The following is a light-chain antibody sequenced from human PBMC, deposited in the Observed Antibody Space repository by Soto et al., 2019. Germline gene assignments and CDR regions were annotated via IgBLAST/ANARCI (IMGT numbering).Light chain of an antibody. V-gene: IGLV1-44*01. J-gene: IGLJ3*02. CDR3: AAWDDSLNGWV. CDR2: SNN. CDR1: SSNIGSNT. Sequence: VLTQPPSASGTPGQRVTISCSGSSSNIGSNTVNWYQQLPGTAPKLLIYSNNQRPSGVPDRFSGSKSDTSASLAISGLQSEDEADYYCAAWDDSLNGWVFGGGTQLTVL.